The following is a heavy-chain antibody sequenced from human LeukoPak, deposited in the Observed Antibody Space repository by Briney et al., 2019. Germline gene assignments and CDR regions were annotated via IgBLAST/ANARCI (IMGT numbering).Heavy chain of an antibody. J-gene: IGHJ4*02. V-gene: IGHV1-2*02. Sequence: GASVKVSCKASGYTFTGYYMYWVRQAPGQGLEWMGWINPNSGGTNYAQKFQGRVTMTRDTSISTAYMELSRLRSDDTAVYYCATTLVATILFDYWGQGTLVTVSS. D-gene: IGHD5-12*01. CDR1: GYTFTGYY. CDR3: ATTLVATILFDY. CDR2: INPNSGGT.